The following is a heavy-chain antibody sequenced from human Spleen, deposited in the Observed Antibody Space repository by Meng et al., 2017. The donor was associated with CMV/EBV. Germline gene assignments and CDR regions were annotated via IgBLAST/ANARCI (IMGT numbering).Heavy chain of an antibody. CDR3: ARGEYSDFRSGYQLYYYGMDV. J-gene: IGHJ6*02. D-gene: IGHD3-3*01. CDR2: IYYSGST. Sequence: GSLRLSCTVSGGSVSSGSYYWSWIRQPPGKGLEWIGYIYYSGSTNYNTSLKSRVTISVDMSKNQFSLKLSSVTAADTAVYYCARGEYSDFRSGYQLYYYGMDVWGQGTTVTVSS. CDR1: GGSVSSGSYY. V-gene: IGHV4-61*01.